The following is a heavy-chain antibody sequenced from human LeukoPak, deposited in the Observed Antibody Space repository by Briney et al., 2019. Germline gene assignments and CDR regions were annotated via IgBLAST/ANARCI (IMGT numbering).Heavy chain of an antibody. CDR1: GGSIIRGGYS. J-gene: IGHJ5*02. CDR2: IHHSGST. V-gene: IGHV4-30-2*06. Sequence: SETLSLTCAVSGGSIIRGGYSWSWIRQSPGQGLKWIGYIHHSGSTYYNPSLKSRVTISVDTSKNQFSLKLSSVTAANTAVYYCARDSLVSWFDPWGQGTLVTVSS. CDR3: ARDSLVSWFDP. D-gene: IGHD5/OR15-5a*01.